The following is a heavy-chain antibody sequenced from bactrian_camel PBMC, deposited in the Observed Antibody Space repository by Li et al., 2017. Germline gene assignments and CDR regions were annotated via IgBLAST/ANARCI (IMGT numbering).Heavy chain of an antibody. CDR1: GNTYNNY. CDR2: IDSGGPS. Sequence: QVQLVESGGGSVQAGGSLRLSCTISGNTYNNYMWFRQAPGKEREGVASIDSGGPSNYADSVMGRFTISQDNAKNTLYLQMNSLKPEDTAMYYCAADDGSGGFCYPWLHIRRGNNYWGQGTQVTVS. D-gene: IGHD2*01. V-gene: IGHV3S53*01. CDR3: AADDGSGGFCYPWLHIRRGNNY. J-gene: IGHJ4*01.